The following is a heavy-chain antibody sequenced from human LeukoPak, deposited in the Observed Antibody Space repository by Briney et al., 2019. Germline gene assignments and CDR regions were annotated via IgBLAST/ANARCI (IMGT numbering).Heavy chain of an antibody. CDR1: GFTFSSYA. V-gene: IGHV3-30*18. J-gene: IGHJ4*02. CDR3: AKREGSSWYSFDC. CDR2: ISYDGSNK. Sequence: PGTSLRLSCAASGFTFSSYAMHWVRQAPGKGLEGVAVISYDGSNKYYADSVKGRFTISRDNSKNTLYLQMNSLRAEDTAVYYCAKREGSSWYSFDCRGQGTLVTVSS. D-gene: IGHD6-13*01.